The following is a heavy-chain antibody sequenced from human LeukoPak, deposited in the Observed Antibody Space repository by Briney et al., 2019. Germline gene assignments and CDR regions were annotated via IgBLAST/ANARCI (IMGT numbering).Heavy chain of an antibody. J-gene: IGHJ4*02. D-gene: IGHD6-13*01. CDR2: ISGSGDST. CDR3: AKTRPLDSSSWSHGDY. CDR1: GFTFSSYA. Sequence: GGSLRLSCAASGFTFSSYAMGWVRQAPGKGLEWVSAISGSGDSTHYGDSVKGRFTISRDSSKNTLYLQMNSLRAEDTAVYYCAKTRPLDSSSWSHGDYWGQGTLVTVSS. V-gene: IGHV3-23*01.